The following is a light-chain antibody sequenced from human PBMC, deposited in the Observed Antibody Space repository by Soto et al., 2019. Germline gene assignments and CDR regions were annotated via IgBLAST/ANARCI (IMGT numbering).Light chain of an antibody. V-gene: IGLV1-40*01. CDR1: SSNIGAGYD. Sequence: QSVLTQPHSVSGAPGQSITISCTGSSSNIGAGYDVHWYQQVPGTAPKLLIYGNNKRASGVPDRFSGSKSGTSASLAITGFQAEDEADYYCQSYDNSLTYVFGTGTKLTVL. CDR2: GNN. J-gene: IGLJ1*01. CDR3: QSYDNSLTYV.